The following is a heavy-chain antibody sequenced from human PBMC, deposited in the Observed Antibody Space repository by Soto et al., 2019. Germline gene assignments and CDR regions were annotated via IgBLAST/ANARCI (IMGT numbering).Heavy chain of an antibody. CDR2: IRFDGSNT. V-gene: IGHV3-33*01. CDR1: AVTFTGFG. CDR3: ARDGVGTTTYFGYFDY. Sequence: GGPLRLSCAASAVTFTGFGMHWVRQAPGKGLEWVAVIRFDGSNTYYADSVKGRFTISRDNPKNMLYLQMNSLRAEDTAIYYCARDGVGTTTYFGYFDYWGLGTLVTVSS. J-gene: IGHJ4*02. D-gene: IGHD1-26*01.